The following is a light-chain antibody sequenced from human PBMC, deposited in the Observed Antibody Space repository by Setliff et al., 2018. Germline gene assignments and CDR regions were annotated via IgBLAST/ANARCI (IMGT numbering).Light chain of an antibody. J-gene: IGLJ2*01. CDR3: ATWDDSLNGPV. CDR1: RSNIGSNA. V-gene: IGLV1-44*01. Sequence: QSVLTQPYAVSGTPGQRVTISCSGSRSNIGSNAVNWYQLLPGTAPKFLMYSNNQRASGVPDRFSGSKSGTSASLAISGLQSEDEADYYCATWDDSLNGPVFGGGTKVTVL. CDR2: SNN.